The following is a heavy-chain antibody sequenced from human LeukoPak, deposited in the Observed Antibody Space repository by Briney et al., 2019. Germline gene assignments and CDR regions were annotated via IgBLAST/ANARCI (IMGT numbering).Heavy chain of an antibody. CDR1: GYTFTGYY. J-gene: IGHJ3*01. Sequence: ASVKVSCEASGYTFTGYYMHWVRQAPGQGLEWMGWLVAKNGGTHYAQNFQGRVTMTRDTSIRTAYMELSGLRSDDTAVYYCAREGVDFDSWGQGTMVTVSS. CDR2: LVAKNGGT. CDR3: AREGVDFDS. V-gene: IGHV1-2*02.